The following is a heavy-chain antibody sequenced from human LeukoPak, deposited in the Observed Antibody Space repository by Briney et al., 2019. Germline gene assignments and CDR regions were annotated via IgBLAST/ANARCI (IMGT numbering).Heavy chain of an antibody. CDR2: ISSSSRYI. J-gene: IGHJ1*01. V-gene: IGHV3-21*01. D-gene: IGHD6-19*01. CDR1: GFSFSSYS. CDR3: ARAGVAGTRKYFQH. Sequence: PRGSLRLSCSASGFSFSSYSVKSVRQPPGKGLGWVSSISSSSRYIYYADSVKGRFTISRDNAKNSLYLQMTSLRAEDTAVYYCARAGVAGTRKYFQHWGQGTLVTVSS.